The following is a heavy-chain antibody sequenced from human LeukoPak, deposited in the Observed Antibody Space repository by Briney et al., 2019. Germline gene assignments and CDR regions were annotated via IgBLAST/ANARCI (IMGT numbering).Heavy chain of an antibody. D-gene: IGHD4-17*01. V-gene: IGHV4-34*01. J-gene: IGHJ4*02. CDR3: AREARGPSDYGDYEGVSDFDY. Sequence: SETLSLTCAVYGGSFSGYYWSWIRQPPGKGLEWIGEINHSGSTNYNPSPKSRVTISVDTSKNQFSLKLSSVTAADTAVYYCAREARGPSDYGDYEGVSDFDYWGQGTLVTVSS. CDR1: GGSFSGYY. CDR2: INHSGST.